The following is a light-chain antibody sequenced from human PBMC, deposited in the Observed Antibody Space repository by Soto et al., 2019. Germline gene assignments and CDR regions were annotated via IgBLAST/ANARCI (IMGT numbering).Light chain of an antibody. J-gene: IGLJ1*01. CDR1: SSNIGAGYD. V-gene: IGLV1-40*01. CDR2: GNS. CDR3: QSYDSSLSGFV. Sequence: QSVLTQPPSVSGAPGQRVTISCTGSSSNIGAGYDVHWYQQLPGTAPKLLIYGNSNRPSGVPDRFCGSKSGTSASLAITGLQADDEADYYCQSYDSSLSGFVFGTGTKLTVL.